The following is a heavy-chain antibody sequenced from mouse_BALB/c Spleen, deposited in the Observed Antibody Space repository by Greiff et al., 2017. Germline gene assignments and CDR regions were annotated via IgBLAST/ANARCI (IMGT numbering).Heavy chain of an antibody. V-gene: IGHV1-4*02. Sequence: LVESAAELARPGASVKMSCKASGYTFTSYTMHWVKQRPGQGLEWIGYINPSSGYTEYNQKFKDKTTLTADKSSSTAYMQLSSLTSEDSAVYYCARLAMDYWGQGTSVTVSS. CDR2: INPSSGYT. CDR3: ARLAMDY. CDR1: GYTFTSYT. J-gene: IGHJ4*01.